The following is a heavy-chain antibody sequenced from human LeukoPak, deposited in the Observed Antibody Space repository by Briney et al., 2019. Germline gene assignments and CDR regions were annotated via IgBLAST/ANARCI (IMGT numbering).Heavy chain of an antibody. CDR2: IYSGGST. V-gene: IGHV3-53*01. J-gene: IGHJ4*02. D-gene: IGHD6-6*01. CDR3: AKEEQQFDYFDY. Sequence: GGSLRLSCSASGFTVSNSNMNWVRQAPGKGLEWISVIYSGGSTHYADSVKGRFIISRDNSKNTLFLQMNSLRAEDTAVYYCAKEEQQFDYFDYWGQGTLVTVSS. CDR1: GFTVSNSN.